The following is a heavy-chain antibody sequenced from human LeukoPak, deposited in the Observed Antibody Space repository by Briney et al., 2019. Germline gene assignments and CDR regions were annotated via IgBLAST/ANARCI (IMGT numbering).Heavy chain of an antibody. J-gene: IGHJ4*02. D-gene: IGHD6-19*01. CDR3: AKPRENSSGVGRYFDY. CDR1: GFTFSSDA. Sequence: PGGSLRLSCAAYGFTFSSDAMSSVRQAPGKGLEWVSAISGSGSRTYYADSVKGRFTISRDNSKNTLYLQMNSLRAEDTAVYYCAKPRENSSGVGRYFDYWGQGTLVTVSS. V-gene: IGHV3-23*01. CDR2: ISGSGSRT.